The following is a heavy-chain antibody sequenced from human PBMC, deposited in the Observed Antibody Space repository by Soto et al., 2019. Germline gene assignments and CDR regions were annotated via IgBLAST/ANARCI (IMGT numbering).Heavy chain of an antibody. J-gene: IGHJ6*03. Sequence: GGSLRLSCAASGFTFSSYAMSWVRQAPGKGLEWNTAISGSGGSTYYADSMKGRFTISRDNSKNTLYLQVNSLRADDTAVYYCVNLSYDFWSGYRNYYYYYYMDDWGKGTTLTVSS. CDR2: ISGSGGST. CDR3: VNLSYDFWSGYRNYYYYYYMDD. CDR1: GFTFSSYA. V-gene: IGHV3-23*01. D-gene: IGHD3-3*01.